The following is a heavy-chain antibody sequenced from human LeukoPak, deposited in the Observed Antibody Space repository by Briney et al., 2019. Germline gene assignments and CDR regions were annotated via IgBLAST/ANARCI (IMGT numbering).Heavy chain of an antibody. Sequence: ASVKVSCKASGYTFTSYDINWVRQATGQGLEWMGWMNPNGGNTGYAQKFQGRVTMTRNTSISTAYMELSSLRSEDTAVYYCARVGSDSSSWFTYFDYWGQGTLVTVSS. CDR1: GYTFTSYD. J-gene: IGHJ4*02. D-gene: IGHD6-13*01. V-gene: IGHV1-8*01. CDR3: ARVGSDSSSWFTYFDY. CDR2: MNPNGGNT.